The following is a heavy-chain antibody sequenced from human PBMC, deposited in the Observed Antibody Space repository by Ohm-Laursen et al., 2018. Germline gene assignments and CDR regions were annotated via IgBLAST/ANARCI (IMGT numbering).Heavy chain of an antibody. CDR2: TRNKANSYTT. J-gene: IGHJ4*02. D-gene: IGHD3-22*01. CDR3: ARGDYYDSSGPFDY. V-gene: IGHV3-72*01. Sequence: SLRLSCTASGFTFDDHYMDWVRQAPGKGLEWVGRTRNKANSYTTEYAASVKGRFTISSDDSKNSLYLQMNSLKTEDPAVYYCARGDYYDSSGPFDYWGQGTLVTVSS. CDR1: GFTFDDHY.